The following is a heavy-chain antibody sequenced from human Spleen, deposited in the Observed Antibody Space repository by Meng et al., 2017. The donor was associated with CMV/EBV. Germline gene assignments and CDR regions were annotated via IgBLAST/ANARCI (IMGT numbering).Heavy chain of an antibody. Sequence: GESLKISCAASGFTFSSYAMNWVRQAPGKGLEWVSTISGSGGSTYYADSVKGRFTISRDNSKNTLYLQMDSLRAEDTAVYYCARSDSGGSPADYWGQGTLVTVSS. J-gene: IGHJ4*02. CDR1: GFTFSSYA. CDR2: ISGSGGST. D-gene: IGHD3-10*01. CDR3: ARSDSGGSPADY. V-gene: IGHV3-23*01.